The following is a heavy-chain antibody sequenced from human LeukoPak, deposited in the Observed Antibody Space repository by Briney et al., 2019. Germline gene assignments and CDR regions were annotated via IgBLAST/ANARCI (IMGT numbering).Heavy chain of an antibody. CDR2: IYYSGST. V-gene: IGHV4-59*01. Sequence: TSETLSLTCTVSGGSISSYYWSWIRQPPGKGLEWIGYIYYSGSTNYNPSLKCRVTISVDTSKNQFSLKLSSVTAADTAVYYCARDHYDSSGFDYWGQGTLVTVSS. J-gene: IGHJ4*02. D-gene: IGHD3-22*01. CDR1: GGSISSYY. CDR3: ARDHYDSSGFDY.